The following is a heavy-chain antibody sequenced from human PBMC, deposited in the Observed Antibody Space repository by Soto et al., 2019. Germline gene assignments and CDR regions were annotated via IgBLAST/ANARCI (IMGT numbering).Heavy chain of an antibody. D-gene: IGHD3-16*01. Sequence: SETLSLTCTVSGGSISSYYWSWIRKPPGKGLEWIGYIYYSGSTNYNPSLKSRVTISVDTSKNQFSLKLSSVTAADTAVYYCARDCPLGESDAFDIWGQGTMVTVSS. CDR1: GGSISSYY. V-gene: IGHV4-59*01. CDR2: IYYSGST. CDR3: ARDCPLGESDAFDI. J-gene: IGHJ3*02.